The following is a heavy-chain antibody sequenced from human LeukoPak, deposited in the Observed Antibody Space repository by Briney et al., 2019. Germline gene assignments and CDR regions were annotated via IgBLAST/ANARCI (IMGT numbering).Heavy chain of an antibody. CDR3: ARNGRWLHSPHGGDAFDI. D-gene: IGHD5-24*01. CDR1: GGSFSGYY. V-gene: IGHV4-59*01. J-gene: IGHJ3*02. Sequence: SETLSLTCAVYGGSFSGYYWSWIRQPPGKGLEWIGYIYYSGSTNYNPSLKSRVTISVDTSKNQFSLKLSSVTAVDTAVYYCARNGRWLHSPHGGDAFDIWGQGTMVTVSS. CDR2: IYYSGST.